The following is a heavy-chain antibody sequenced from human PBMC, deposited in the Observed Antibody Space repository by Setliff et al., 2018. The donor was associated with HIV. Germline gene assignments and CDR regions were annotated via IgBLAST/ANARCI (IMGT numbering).Heavy chain of an antibody. CDR1: GDSVNDRSYF. CDR2: IYYDGTT. D-gene: IGHD3-10*01. CDR3: ARATFGSTSSGINYYMDV. V-gene: IGHV4-61*01. J-gene: IGHJ6*03. Sequence: PSETLSLTCTVSGDSVNDRSYFWSWIRQPPGRGLEWIGYIYYDGTTNSNPSLKSRVTISVTTSKNQFSLKLSSVTAADTALYFCARATFGSTSSGINYYMDVWGKGTTVTVSS.